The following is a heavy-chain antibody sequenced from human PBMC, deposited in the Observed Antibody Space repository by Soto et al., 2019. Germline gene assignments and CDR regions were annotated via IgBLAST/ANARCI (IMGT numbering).Heavy chain of an antibody. CDR3: ARKGEVTGLKY. V-gene: IGHV3-74*01. Sequence: EVQLVESGGGLVQPGGSLRVSCAASGFIFTDYWLHWVRQVPGEGLEWLSRINPDGTSTDYAASVKGRFTVSRDNAKNTLYLQMNSLRAEDTAVYYCARKGEVTGLKYWGQGTLVTVSS. D-gene: IGHD1-20*01. CDR2: INPDGTST. J-gene: IGHJ4*02. CDR1: GFIFTDYW.